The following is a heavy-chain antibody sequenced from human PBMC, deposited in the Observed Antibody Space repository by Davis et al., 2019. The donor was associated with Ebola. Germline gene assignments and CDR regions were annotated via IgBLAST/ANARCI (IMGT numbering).Heavy chain of an antibody. J-gene: IGHJ6*02. V-gene: IGHV1-58*02. CDR3: AADRQILLKDFWSGYHHSQTNYYYYGMDV. Sequence: SVKVSCKASGFTFTSSAMQWVRQARGQRLEWIGWIVVGSGNTNYAQKFQERVTITRDMSTSTAYMELSSLRSEDTAVYYCAADRQILLKDFWSGYHHSQTNYYYYGMDVWGQGTTVTVSS. D-gene: IGHD3-3*01. CDR2: IVVGSGNT. CDR1: GFTFTSSA.